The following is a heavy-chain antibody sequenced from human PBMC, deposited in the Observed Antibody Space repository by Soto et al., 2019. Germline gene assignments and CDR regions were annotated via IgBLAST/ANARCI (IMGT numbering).Heavy chain of an antibody. Sequence: SETLSLTCTVFGASVSSGGYAWSWIRQPPGKGXEGXXXXYXWXSXXXXXXLKSRVTISVDRSKNQFSLQRSSVTAADTAVYYCASAHEQLVPLDYWGQGTLVTVSS. V-gene: IGHV4-30-2*01. CDR3: ASAHEQLVPLDY. CDR1: GASVSSGGYA. J-gene: IGHJ4*02. CDR2: XYXWXSX. D-gene: IGHD6-6*01.